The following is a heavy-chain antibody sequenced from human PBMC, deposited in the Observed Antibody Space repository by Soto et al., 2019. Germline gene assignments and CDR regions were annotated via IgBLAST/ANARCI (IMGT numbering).Heavy chain of an antibody. CDR2: IIPILGRA. CDR1: GGTFSSYT. D-gene: IGHD5-12*01. Sequence: QVLLVQSGAEVKKPGSSVKVSCKASGGTFSSYTLSWVRQAPGQGLEWMGRIIPILGRADYAPKFQGRVTITADKSTSTTYMELSSLRSEDTAAYYCATKWLPDRAFDIWGQGTMVTVSS. V-gene: IGHV1-69*02. J-gene: IGHJ3*02. CDR3: ATKWLPDRAFDI.